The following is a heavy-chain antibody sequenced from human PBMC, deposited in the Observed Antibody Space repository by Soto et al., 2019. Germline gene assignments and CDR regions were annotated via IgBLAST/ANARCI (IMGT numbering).Heavy chain of an antibody. Sequence: GGSLRLSCVGSGFTFSSYPMNWVRQAPGKGLEWVSAISGTSDMTYYANSVTGRFTISRDNSKNTLYLQVSSLRVEDTAIYYCAKYRWGATTVTSINWGRGTLVTVSS. CDR2: ISGTSDMT. J-gene: IGHJ1*01. CDR3: AKYRWGATTVTSIN. CDR1: GFTFSSYP. D-gene: IGHD4-4*01. V-gene: IGHV3-23*01.